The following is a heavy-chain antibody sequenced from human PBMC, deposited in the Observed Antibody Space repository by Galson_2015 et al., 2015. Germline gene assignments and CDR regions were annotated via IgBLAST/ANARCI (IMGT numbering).Heavy chain of an antibody. CDR1: GFTVSSNY. D-gene: IGHD4-17*01. V-gene: IGHV3-53*01. Sequence: SLRLSCAASGFTVSSNYMSWVRQAPGKGLERVSVIYSGGSTYYADSVKGRFTISRDNSKNTLYLQMNSLRAEDTAVYYCARIHDYGDYVDAFDIWGQGTMVTVSS. CDR3: ARIHDYGDYVDAFDI. CDR2: IYSGGST. J-gene: IGHJ3*02.